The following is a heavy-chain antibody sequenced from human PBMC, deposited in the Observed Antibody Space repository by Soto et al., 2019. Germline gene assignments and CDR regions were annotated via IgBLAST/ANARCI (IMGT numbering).Heavy chain of an antibody. CDR3: ARDPEGFWSGYSDY. Sequence: QVQLVESGGGVVQPGRSLRLSCAASGFTFSSYAMHWVRQAPGKGLEWVAVISYDGSNKYYADSVKGRLTISRDNSKNTLYLQMNSLRAEDTAVYYCARDPEGFWSGYSDYWGQGTLVTVSS. D-gene: IGHD3-3*01. CDR1: GFTFSSYA. J-gene: IGHJ4*02. V-gene: IGHV3-30-3*01. CDR2: ISYDGSNK.